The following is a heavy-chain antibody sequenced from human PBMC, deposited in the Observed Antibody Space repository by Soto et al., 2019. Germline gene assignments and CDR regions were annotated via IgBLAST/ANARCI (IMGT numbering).Heavy chain of an antibody. Sequence: QLQLQESGPGLVKPSETLSLTCTVSGGPISTSVHYWAWIRQPPGKGLEWMGTIYNNGDTYYNSSLKGQITMFVDTSKNVFSLRLTSVTALDTAVYYCARLQRPGTFDYWGLGTLVTVSS. CDR3: ARLQRPGTFDY. CDR1: GGPISTSVHY. D-gene: IGHD1-1*01. V-gene: IGHV4-39*01. J-gene: IGHJ4*02. CDR2: IYNNGDT.